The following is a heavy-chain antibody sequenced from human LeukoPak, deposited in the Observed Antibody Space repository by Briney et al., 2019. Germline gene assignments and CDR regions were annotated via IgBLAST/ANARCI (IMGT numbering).Heavy chain of an antibody. CDR3: ARGNNVYYYDSSGYFDY. V-gene: IGHV3-33*01. CDR2: IWYDGSNK. D-gene: IGHD3-22*01. J-gene: IGHJ4*02. CDR1: GFTFSSYG. Sequence: GGSLRLSCAASGFTFSSYGMHWVRQAPGKGLEWVAVIWYDGSNKYYADSVKGRFTISRDNSKNTLYLQMNSLRAEDTAVYYCARGNNVYYYDSSGYFDYWGQGTLVTVSS.